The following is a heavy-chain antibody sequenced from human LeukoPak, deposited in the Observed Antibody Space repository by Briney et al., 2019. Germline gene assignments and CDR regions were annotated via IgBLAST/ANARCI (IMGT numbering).Heavy chain of an antibody. D-gene: IGHD6-13*01. CDR3: AREGHTLGAAGDWFDP. CDR1: SGFLGILY. Sequence: SETLSLTCTVSSGFLGILYWSWLRQPPGEGLEWIGYIYYNGYTDNNPSHKSRVTISVDTSKNQSSLKLSSVTAADTAVYYCAREGHTLGAAGDWFDPWGQGTLVTVSS. J-gene: IGHJ5*02. CDR2: IYYNGYT. V-gene: IGHV4-59*11.